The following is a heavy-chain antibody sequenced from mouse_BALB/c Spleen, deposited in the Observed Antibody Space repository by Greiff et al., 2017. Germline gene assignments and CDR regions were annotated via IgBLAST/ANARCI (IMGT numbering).Heavy chain of an antibody. J-gene: IGHJ3*01. CDR3: ARNYYGSSFPLFAY. CDR1: GYTFTSYV. Sequence: VHVKQSGPELVKPGASVKMSCKASGYTFTSYVMHWVKQKPGQGLEWIGYINPYNDGTKYNEKFKGKATLTSDKSSSTAYMELSSLTSEDSAVYYCARNYYGSSFPLFAYWGQGTLVTVSA. D-gene: IGHD1-1*01. CDR2: INPYNDGT. V-gene: IGHV1-14*01.